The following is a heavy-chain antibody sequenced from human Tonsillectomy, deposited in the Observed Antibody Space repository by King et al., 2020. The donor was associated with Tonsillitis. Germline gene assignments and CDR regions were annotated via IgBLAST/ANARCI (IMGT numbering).Heavy chain of an antibody. V-gene: IGHV3-15*01. D-gene: IGHD3-22*01. CDR2: IKSKSDGGTT. Sequence: VQLVESGGGLVKPGGSLRLSCVGSEYSFSNSWMSWVRQAPGKGLEWVGRIKSKSDGGTTDYAAPVKGRFIISRDGSKNTLYLQMDSLRTEDTAVYYCGTGGHYFAAWGQGSLVTVAS. CDR1: EYSFSNSW. J-gene: IGHJ5*02. CDR3: GTGGHYFAA.